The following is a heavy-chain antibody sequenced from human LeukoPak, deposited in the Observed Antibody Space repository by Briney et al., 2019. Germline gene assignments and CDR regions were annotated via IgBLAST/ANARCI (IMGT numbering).Heavy chain of an antibody. J-gene: IGHJ4*02. CDR2: INTNTGNP. V-gene: IGHV7-4-1*02. Sequence: GASVKVSCKASGYTFSNYAMNWVRQAPGQGLEWMGWINTNTGNPTYGQGFTGRFVLSLDTSVSTTYLQISSLKAEDTAVYYCARALYSSRWYINDHFDYWGQGTLVTVSS. D-gene: IGHD6-13*01. CDR1: GYTFSNYA. CDR3: ARALYSSRWYINDHFDY.